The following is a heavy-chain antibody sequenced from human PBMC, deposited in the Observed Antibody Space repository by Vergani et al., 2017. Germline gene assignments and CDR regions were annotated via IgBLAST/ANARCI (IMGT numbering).Heavy chain of an antibody. V-gene: IGHV4-31*03. D-gene: IGHD2-2*02. CDR3: ARIPGRPPYYYYGMDV. CDR2: IYYSGST. Sequence: QVQLQESGPGLVKPSQTLSLTCTVSGGSISSGGYYWSWIRPHPGKGLEWIGYIYYSGSTYYNPSLKSRVTISVDTSKNQFSLKLSSVTSADTAVYYCARIPGRPPYYYYGMDVWGQGTTVTVSS. J-gene: IGHJ6*02. CDR1: GGSISSGGYY.